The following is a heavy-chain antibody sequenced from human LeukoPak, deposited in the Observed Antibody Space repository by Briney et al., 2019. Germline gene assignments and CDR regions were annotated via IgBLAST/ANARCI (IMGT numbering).Heavy chain of an antibody. J-gene: IGHJ5*02. CDR1: GGSFSGYY. Sequence: SETLSLTCAVYGGSFSGYYWSWIRQPPGKGLEWIGEINHSGSTNYNPSLKSRVTISVDTSKNQFPLKLSSVTAADTAVYYCARGRQHDSWFDPWGQGTLVTVSS. V-gene: IGHV4-34*01. CDR2: INHSGST. D-gene: IGHD6-13*01. CDR3: ARGRQHDSWFDP.